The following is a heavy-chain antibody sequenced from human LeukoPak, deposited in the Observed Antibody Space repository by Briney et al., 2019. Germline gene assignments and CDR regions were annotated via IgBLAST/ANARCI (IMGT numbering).Heavy chain of an antibody. CDR3: ARDRGSSLIHHPNWFDP. CDR1: GGSISSYY. J-gene: IGHJ5*02. V-gene: IGHV4-4*07. CDR2: IYTSGST. D-gene: IGHD6-13*01. Sequence: SETLSLTCTVSGGSISSYYWSWIRQPAGKGLEWIGRIYTSGSTNYNPSLKSRVTMSVDTSKNQFPLKLSSVTAADTAVYYCARDRGSSLIHHPNWFDPWGQGTLVTVSS.